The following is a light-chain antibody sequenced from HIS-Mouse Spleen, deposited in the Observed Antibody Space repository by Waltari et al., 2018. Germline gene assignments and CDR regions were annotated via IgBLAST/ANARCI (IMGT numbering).Light chain of an antibody. CDR2: DVS. J-gene: IGLJ3*02. V-gene: IGLV2-14*03. Sequence: QSALTQPASVSGSPGQSITISCTGTSSDVGRYNYVSWYHQHPGKAPKLMIYDVSNRPSGVSNRFSGSKSGNTASLTISGLQAEDEADYYCSSYTSSSTWVFGGGTKLTVL. CDR3: SSYTSSSTWV. CDR1: SSDVGRYNY.